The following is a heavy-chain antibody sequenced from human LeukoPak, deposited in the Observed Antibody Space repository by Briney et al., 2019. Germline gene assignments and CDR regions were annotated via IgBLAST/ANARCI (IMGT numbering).Heavy chain of an antibody. Sequence: ETLSLTCAVYGGSFRGYYWSWVRQAPGKGLEWASYISTSSSTIYYADSVKGRFTISRDNAKNTVYLQMNSLRDEDTAVYYCARRHGDYVGSFEYWGQGILVIVSS. CDR3: ARRHGDYVGSFEY. CDR1: GGSFRGYY. CDR2: ISTSSSTI. J-gene: IGHJ4*02. V-gene: IGHV3-48*02. D-gene: IGHD4-17*01.